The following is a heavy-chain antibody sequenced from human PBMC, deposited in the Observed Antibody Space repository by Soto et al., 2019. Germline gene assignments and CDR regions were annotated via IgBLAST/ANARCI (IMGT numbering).Heavy chain of an antibody. CDR3: ARAGRLRLRIVGMDV. Sequence: SETLSLTCAVYGGSFSGYYWSWIRQPPGKGLEWIGEINHSGSTNYNPSLKSRVTISVDTSKNQFSLKLSSVTAADTAVYYCARAGRLRLRIVGMDVWGQGTTGIVSS. CDR1: GGSFSGYY. J-gene: IGHJ6*02. CDR2: INHSGST. D-gene: IGHD5-12*01. V-gene: IGHV4-34*01.